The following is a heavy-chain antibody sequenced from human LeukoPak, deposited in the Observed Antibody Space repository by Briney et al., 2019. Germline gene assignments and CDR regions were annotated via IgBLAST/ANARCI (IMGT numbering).Heavy chain of an antibody. D-gene: IGHD3-22*01. CDR1: GYSINSGYC. J-gene: IGHJ4*02. CDR2: IDHSGSA. Sequence: PSETLSLTCAVSGYSINSGYCWGWIRQPPGKGREGIGCIDHSGSAHYNPSLKNRVTISVDTSKNDFSLKLSSVTATDTAVYYCARVPHSVEGSMKAVFIHYFDYWGQGSLVTVSS. V-gene: IGHV4-38-2*01. CDR3: ARVPHSVEGSMKAVFIHYFDY.